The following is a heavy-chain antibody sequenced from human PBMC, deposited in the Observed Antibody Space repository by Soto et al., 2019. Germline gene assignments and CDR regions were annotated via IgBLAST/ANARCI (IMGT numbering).Heavy chain of an antibody. CDR3: ARERPYYGFDY. CDR2: IHHSGST. V-gene: IGHV4-59*01. Sequence: PSETLSLTCTVSGGSNNSYYWSWIRQSPGEGLEWIGYIHHSGSTNYNPSLKSRVTMSVDTSKNQFSLKLTSVTAADTAVYYCARERPYYGFDYWGQGTLVTVSS. D-gene: IGHD3-22*01. J-gene: IGHJ4*02. CDR1: GGSNNSYY.